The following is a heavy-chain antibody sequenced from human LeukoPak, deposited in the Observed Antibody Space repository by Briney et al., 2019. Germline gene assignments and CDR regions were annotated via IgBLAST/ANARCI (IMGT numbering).Heavy chain of an antibody. J-gene: IGHJ4*02. V-gene: IGHV3-23*01. CDR3: ARESAGGPDY. Sequence: GGSLRLSCAVSEFTFSNYGMAWVRQAPGKGLEWVSAISGNGASTYYVDSVKGRFTISRDNSKNTLYLQTNSLRAEDTAVYYCARESAGGPDYWGQGTLVTVSS. CDR2: ISGNGAST. CDR1: EFTFSNYG. D-gene: IGHD6-19*01.